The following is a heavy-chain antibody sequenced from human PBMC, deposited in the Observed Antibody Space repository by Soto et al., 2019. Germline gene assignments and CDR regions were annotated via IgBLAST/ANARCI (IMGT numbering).Heavy chain of an antibody. J-gene: IGHJ6*02. CDR3: ARDGDSGSYKYYYYGMDV. Sequence: SETLSLTCTVSGCSISSGGYYWSWIRQHPGKGLEWIGYIYYSGSTYYNPSLKSRVTISVDTSKNQFSLKLSSVTAADTAVYYCARDGDSGSYKYYYYGMDVWGQGTTVTVSS. CDR2: IYYSGST. CDR1: GCSISSGGYY. D-gene: IGHD1-26*01. V-gene: IGHV4-31*03.